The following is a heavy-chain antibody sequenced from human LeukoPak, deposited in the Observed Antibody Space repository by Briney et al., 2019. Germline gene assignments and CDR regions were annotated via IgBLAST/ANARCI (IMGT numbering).Heavy chain of an antibody. Sequence: PSETLSLTCTVSGGSISSYYWSWIRQPPGKGLEWIGYIYYSGSTNYNPSLKSRVTISVGTSKNQFSLKLSSVTAADTAVYYCAREYLEWSFDPWGQGTLVTVSS. CDR3: AREYLEWSFDP. D-gene: IGHD3-3*01. CDR2: IYYSGST. V-gene: IGHV4-59*01. J-gene: IGHJ5*02. CDR1: GGSISSYY.